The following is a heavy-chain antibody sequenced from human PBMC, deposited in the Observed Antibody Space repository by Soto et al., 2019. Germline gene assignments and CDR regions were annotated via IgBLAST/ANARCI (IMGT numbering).Heavy chain of an antibody. D-gene: IGHD1-26*01. CDR3: ARVVGDTNDY. Sequence: SETLSLTCTVSGGSISSYYWSWIRQPPGKGLEWIGYIYYSGSTNYNPSLKSRVTISVDTSKNQFSLKLSSVTAADTAVYYCARVVGDTNDYWGQGTLVTVSS. V-gene: IGHV4-59*01. CDR1: GGSISSYY. CDR2: IYYSGST. J-gene: IGHJ4*02.